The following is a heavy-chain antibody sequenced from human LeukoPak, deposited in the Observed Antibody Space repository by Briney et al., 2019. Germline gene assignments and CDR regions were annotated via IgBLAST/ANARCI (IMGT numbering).Heavy chain of an antibody. CDR3: AKDGGHAFDI. J-gene: IGHJ3*02. CDR1: GFTFSGYA. V-gene: IGHV3-23*01. CDR2: ISGSGGST. Sequence: GGSLRLSCAASGFTFSGYAMSWVRQAPGKGLEWVSGISGSGGSTYYADSVKGRFTISRDNSKNTLYLQMNSLRAEDTAVYYCAKDGGHAFDIWGQGTMVTVSS.